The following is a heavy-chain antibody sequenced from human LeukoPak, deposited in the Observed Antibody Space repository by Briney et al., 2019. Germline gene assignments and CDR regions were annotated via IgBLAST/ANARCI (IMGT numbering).Heavy chain of an antibody. CDR1: GGSISSSSYY. J-gene: IGHJ4*02. CDR2: IYYSGST. V-gene: IGHV4-39*01. D-gene: IGHD1-1*01. CDR3: ARQGTAAPYYFDY. Sequence: PSETLSLTCTVSGGSISSSSYYWGWIRQPPGKGLEWIGSIYYSGSTYYNPSLKSRVTLSVDTSKNQFSLKLSSVTAADTAVYYCARQGTAAPYYFDYWGQGTLVTVSS.